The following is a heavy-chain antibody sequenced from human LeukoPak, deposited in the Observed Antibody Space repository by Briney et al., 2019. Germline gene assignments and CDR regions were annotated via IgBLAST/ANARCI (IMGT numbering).Heavy chain of an antibody. CDR1: GGSFSGYY. V-gene: IGHV4-34*01. CDR3: ARWDCSGGSCYDY. D-gene: IGHD2-15*01. CDR2: INHSGST. J-gene: IGHJ4*02. Sequence: SETLSLTCAVYGGSFSGYYWSWIRQPPGKGLEWIGEINHSGSTNYNPSLKSRVTMSVDTSKNQFSLKLSSVTAADTAVYYCARWDCSGGSCYDYWGQGTLVTVSS.